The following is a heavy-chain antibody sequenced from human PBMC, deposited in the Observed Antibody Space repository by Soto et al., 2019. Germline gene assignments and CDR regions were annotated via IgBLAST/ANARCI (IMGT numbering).Heavy chain of an antibody. Sequence: GESLKISCKGSGYSFTSYWISWVRQMPGKGLEWMGRIDPSDSYTNYSPSFQGHVTISADKSISTAYLQWSSLKASDTAMYYCARHPIRSQYSSSWYIDYWGQGTLVTVS. J-gene: IGHJ4*02. D-gene: IGHD6-13*01. CDR1: GYSFTSYW. CDR3: ARHPIRSQYSSSWYIDY. V-gene: IGHV5-10-1*01. CDR2: IDPSDSYT.